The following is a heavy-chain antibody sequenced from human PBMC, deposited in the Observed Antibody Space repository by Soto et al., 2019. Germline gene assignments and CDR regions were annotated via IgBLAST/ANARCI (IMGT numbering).Heavy chain of an antibody. CDR3: ARCLLGVGDPFDI. CDR2: ISDSGSVT. D-gene: IGHD2-15*01. J-gene: IGHJ3*02. Sequence: QVQLVHSGGGLVKPGGSLRLSCAASGFTFSNYYMTWIRQAPGKGLEWISYISDSGSVTYYADSVQGRFSISRDNAKNSLFLEMNDLRVDDTAVYYCARCLLGVGDPFDIWGQGTMVTVSS. CDR1: GFTFSNYY. V-gene: IGHV3-11*01.